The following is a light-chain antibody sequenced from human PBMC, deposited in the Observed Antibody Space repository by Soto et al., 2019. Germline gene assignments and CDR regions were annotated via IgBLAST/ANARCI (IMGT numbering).Light chain of an antibody. V-gene: IGLV2-11*01. CDR3: QSYDSSLSGWV. Sequence: QSALTQPRSVSGSPGQSVTISCTGTSSDVGGYDFVSWYQQHPGKAPKLMIHDVTKRPSGVPDRFSGSKSGNSASLTISGLQADDEADYYCQSYDSSLSGWVFGGGTKLTVL. J-gene: IGLJ3*02. CDR1: SSDVGGYDF. CDR2: DVT.